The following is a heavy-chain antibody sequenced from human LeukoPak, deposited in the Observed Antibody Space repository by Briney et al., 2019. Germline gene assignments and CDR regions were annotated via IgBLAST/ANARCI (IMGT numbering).Heavy chain of an antibody. Sequence: SETLSLTCTVSGGSISSYYWSWIRQPAGKGLEWIGRIYTSGSTNYNPSLKRRVTMSVDTSKNQFSLKLSSVTAADTAVYYCARDLAVVVVAAPGHNWFDPWGQGTLVTVSS. D-gene: IGHD2-15*01. J-gene: IGHJ5*02. CDR2: IYTSGST. CDR1: GGSISSYY. V-gene: IGHV4-4*07. CDR3: ARDLAVVVVAAPGHNWFDP.